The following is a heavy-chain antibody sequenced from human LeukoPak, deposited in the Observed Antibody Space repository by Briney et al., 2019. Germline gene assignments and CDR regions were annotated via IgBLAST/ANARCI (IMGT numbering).Heavy chain of an antibody. J-gene: IGHJ6*04. CDR2: IKPDEGEK. Sequence: GGSLRLSCAASGFTFSSDWMVWVRQAPGKGLEWVANIKPDEGEKYYVDSVKGRFTVSRDNAKNSLYLQMDSLRAEDTAVYYCAELGITMIGGVWGKGTTVTISS. D-gene: IGHD3-10*02. CDR3: AELGITMIGGV. V-gene: IGHV3-7*01. CDR1: GFTFSSDW.